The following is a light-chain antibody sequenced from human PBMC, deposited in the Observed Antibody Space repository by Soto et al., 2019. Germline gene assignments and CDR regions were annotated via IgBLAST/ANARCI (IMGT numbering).Light chain of an antibody. V-gene: IGLV2-14*01. CDR1: SSDVGNYKF. Sequence: QSALPQPASVSGSPGQSITISCTGTSSDVGNYKFVSWYQQHPGKVPKLLMYEVSNRPSGISNRFSGSKSGNTSSLTISGLQAEDEADYSFSAYTVTNTVLFGGGTKLTVL. CDR2: EVS. J-gene: IGLJ2*01. CDR3: SAYTVTNTVL.